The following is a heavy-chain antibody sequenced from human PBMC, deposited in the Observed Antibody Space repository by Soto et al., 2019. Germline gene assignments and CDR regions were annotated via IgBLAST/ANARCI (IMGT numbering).Heavy chain of an antibody. V-gene: IGHV3-9*01. CDR2: FSWNSGSI. CDR3: AKGGRIAAADFDY. D-gene: IGHD6-13*01. CDR1: GFTFDDYA. J-gene: IGHJ4*02. Sequence: EVQLVESGGGLVQPGRSLRLSCAASGFTFDDYAMHWVRQAPGQGLEWVSGFSWNSGSIGYADSVKGRFTISRDNAKNALYLQMNSLRAEDTALYYCAKGGRIAAADFDYWGQGTLVTVSS.